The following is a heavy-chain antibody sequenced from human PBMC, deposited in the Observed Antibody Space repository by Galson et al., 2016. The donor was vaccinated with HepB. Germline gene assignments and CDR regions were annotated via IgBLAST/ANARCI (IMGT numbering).Heavy chain of an antibody. V-gene: IGHV3-9*01. J-gene: IGHJ3*01. D-gene: IGHD3-10*01. CDR2: ISRKSGDM. CDR3: AKEKDSFQVQTPPDAFDV. CDR1: GFNFGDYT. Sequence: SLRLSCAASGFNFGDYTMHWVRLAPGKGLEWVTGISRKSGDMPYADSVKGRFTISRDHAKNSVYLQMNSVTTEDTALYYCAKEKDSFQVQTPPDAFDVWGQGTMVTVSS.